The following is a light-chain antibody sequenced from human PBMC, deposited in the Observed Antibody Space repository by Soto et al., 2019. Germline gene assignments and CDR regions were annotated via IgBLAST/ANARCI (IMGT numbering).Light chain of an antibody. CDR3: CSYTSSSTYV. CDR1: SSDVGAYNY. Sequence: QSVLAQPASVSGSPGQSITISCTGTSSDVGAYNYVSWFQQYPGKAPKLMIYDVSNRPSGASNRFSGSKSGNTASLTISGLQAEDEADYYCCSYTSSSTYVFGTGTKVTVL. J-gene: IGLJ1*01. V-gene: IGLV2-14*01. CDR2: DVS.